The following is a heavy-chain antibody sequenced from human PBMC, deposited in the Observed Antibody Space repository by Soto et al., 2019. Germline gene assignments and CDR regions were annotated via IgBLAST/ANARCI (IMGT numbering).Heavy chain of an antibody. J-gene: IGHJ4*02. CDR3: AKGPAPHEWELIYFDY. CDR1: GFNFSDFY. V-gene: IGHV3-11*01. Sequence: VQLVESGGMSVRPGGALRLSCSGSGFNFSDFYLNWIRYTPGKGLEWVSSILALESHKYYTASVLGRFSISRDNARKSLFLQMTVLRVEDTAIYYCAKGPAPHEWELIYFDYWGQGTLVTVSS. CDR2: ILALESHK. D-gene: IGHD1-26*01.